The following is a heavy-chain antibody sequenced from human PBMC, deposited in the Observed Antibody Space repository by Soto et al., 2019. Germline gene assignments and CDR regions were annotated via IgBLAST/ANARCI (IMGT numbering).Heavy chain of an antibody. Sequence: SETLSLTCAVSSGSISRSNWWSWVRQPPGKGLEWIGEIYHSGSTNYNPSLKSRVTISVDKSKNQFSLKLSSVTAADTAVYYCARTCAGLRDYYYYYMDVWGKGTTVTVSS. CDR3: ARTCAGLRDYYYYYMDV. CDR1: SGSISRSNW. V-gene: IGHV4-4*02. D-gene: IGHD4-17*01. J-gene: IGHJ6*03. CDR2: IYHSGST.